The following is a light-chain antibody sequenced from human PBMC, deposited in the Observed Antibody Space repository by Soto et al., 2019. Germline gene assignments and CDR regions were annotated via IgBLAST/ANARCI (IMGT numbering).Light chain of an antibody. CDR3: MQALQTPRT. V-gene: IGKV2-28*01. Sequence: DIVMTQSPLSLPVTPGEPASISCRSNQSLLYSNGYNYLDWYLQKPGQSPQLLIYFGSNRSFGVPDRFSGSGSGTDFTLKISRVEAEDVGVYYCMQALQTPRTFGQGTKVEIK. CDR1: QSLLYSNGYNY. J-gene: IGKJ1*01. CDR2: FGS.